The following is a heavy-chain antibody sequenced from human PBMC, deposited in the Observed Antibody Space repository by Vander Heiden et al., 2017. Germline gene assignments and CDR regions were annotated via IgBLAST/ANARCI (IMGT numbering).Heavy chain of an antibody. CDR3: VRDMYDSSGYYEALDAY. Sequence: EVQLVESGGGLVQRGESLRLSCAASGFTFPSYWMHWVRQAPGKGLVWVSRINTDGSSTTYADSVKGRFTISRDNAKNTLYLQMNSLRAEDTAVYYCVRDMYDSSGYYEALDAYWGQGTLVTVSS. J-gene: IGHJ4*02. V-gene: IGHV3-74*03. D-gene: IGHD3-22*01. CDR1: GFTFPSYW. CDR2: INTDGSST.